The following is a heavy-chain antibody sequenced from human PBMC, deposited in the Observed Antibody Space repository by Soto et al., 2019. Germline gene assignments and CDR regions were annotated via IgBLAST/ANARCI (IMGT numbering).Heavy chain of an antibody. V-gene: IGHV3-74*01. D-gene: IGHD5-12*01. CDR3: VREYSAY. CDR1: GYTFSSLW. CDR2: INTDGSAT. Sequence: PGGSLRLSCAASGYTFSSLWMHWVRQVPGQGLVWVSRINTDGSATNYADSVKGRFTISRDNAKNTVYLQMNSLRAEDTAVYYCVREYSAYRGQGTLVTVSS. J-gene: IGHJ4*02.